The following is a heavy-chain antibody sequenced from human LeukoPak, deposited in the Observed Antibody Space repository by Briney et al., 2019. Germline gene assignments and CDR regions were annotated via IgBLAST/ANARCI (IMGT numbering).Heavy chain of an antibody. Sequence: PSETLSLTCTVAGGSISSGSYYWSWIRQPAGKGLQWIGRINPSGSTNYNPSLKSRVTISGDTSKNQFSLKLSSVTAADTAVYYCARVVVRGANYYYYYYMDVWGKGTTVTISS. CDR2: INPSGST. D-gene: IGHD3-10*01. V-gene: IGHV4-61*02. CDR1: GGSISSGSYY. CDR3: ARVVVRGANYYYYYYMDV. J-gene: IGHJ6*03.